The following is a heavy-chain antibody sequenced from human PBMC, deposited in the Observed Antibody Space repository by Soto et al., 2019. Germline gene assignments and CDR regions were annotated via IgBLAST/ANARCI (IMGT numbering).Heavy chain of an antibody. CDR1: GGSISSGGYY. J-gene: IGHJ5*02. V-gene: IGHV4-31*03. D-gene: IGHD2-2*01. CDR3: ARASGIVVVPAATHNWFDP. CDR2: IYYSGST. Sequence: SETLSLTCTVSGGSISSGGYYWSWIRQHPGKGLEWIGYIYYSGSTYYNPSLKSRVTISVDTSKNQFSLKLSSVTAADTAVYYCARASGIVVVPAATHNWFDPWGQGTLVTV.